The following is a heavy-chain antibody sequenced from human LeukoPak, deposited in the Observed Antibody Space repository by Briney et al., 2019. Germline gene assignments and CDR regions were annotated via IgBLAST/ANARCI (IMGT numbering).Heavy chain of an antibody. CDR1: GGTFSSYA. CDR3: ARVLGSTMVRGVINWFDP. CDR2: IIPIFGTA. Sequence: SVKVSCKASGGTFSSYAISWVRQAPGQGLEWMGGIIPIFGTANYAQKFQGRVAITADKSTSTAYMELSSLRSEDTAVYYCARVLGSTMVRGVINWFDPWGQGTLVTVSS. V-gene: IGHV1-69*06. D-gene: IGHD3-10*01. J-gene: IGHJ5*02.